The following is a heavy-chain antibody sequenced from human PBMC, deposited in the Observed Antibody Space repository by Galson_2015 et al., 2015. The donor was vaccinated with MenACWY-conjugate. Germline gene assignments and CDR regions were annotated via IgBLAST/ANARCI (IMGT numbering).Heavy chain of an antibody. J-gene: IGHJ5*02. CDR2: TYYRSKWYN. CDR3: ARDLNIAAAIMFDP. Sequence: CAISGDSVSSNSAAWNWIRQSPSRGLEWLGRTYYRSKWYNDYAVSVKSRVTINPDTSKNQFSLQLNSVTPEDTAVYYCARDLNIAAAIMFDPWGQGTLVTVSS. D-gene: IGHD6-13*01. CDR1: GDSVSSNSAA. V-gene: IGHV6-1*01.